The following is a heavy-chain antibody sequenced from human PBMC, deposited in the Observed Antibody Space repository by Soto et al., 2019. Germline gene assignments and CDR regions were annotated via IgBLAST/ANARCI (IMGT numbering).Heavy chain of an antibody. D-gene: IGHD3-3*01. CDR1: GFTFSSYG. J-gene: IGHJ6*02. CDR3: AKDEGGQDRYYDFWSGYSDYYGMDV. CDR2: ISYDGSNK. V-gene: IGHV3-30*18. Sequence: QVQLVESGGGVVQPGRSLRLSCAASGFTFSSYGMHWVRQAPGKGLEWVAVISYDGSNKYYADSVHVRFTISRDNSKNTLYLQMNSLIAEDTAVYYCAKDEGGQDRYYDFWSGYSDYYGMDVWGQGTTVTVSS.